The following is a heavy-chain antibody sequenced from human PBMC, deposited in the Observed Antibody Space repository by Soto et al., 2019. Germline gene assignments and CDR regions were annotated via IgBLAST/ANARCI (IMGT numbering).Heavy chain of an antibody. D-gene: IGHD1-7*01. V-gene: IGHV4-31*03. CDR3: ARETGTGIDYYYGMDV. CDR1: GGSISSGGYY. J-gene: IGHJ6*02. Sequence: PSETLSLTCTVSGGSISSGGYYWSWIRQHPGKGLEWIGYIYYSGSTYYNPSLKSRVTISVDTSKNQFSLKLSSVTAADTAVYYCARETGTGIDYYYGMDVWGQGTTVTVSS. CDR2: IYYSGST.